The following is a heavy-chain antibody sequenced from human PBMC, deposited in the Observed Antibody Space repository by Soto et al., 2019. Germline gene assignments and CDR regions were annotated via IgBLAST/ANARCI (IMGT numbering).Heavy chain of an antibody. CDR3: AKEEDSQTLDY. Sequence: GASVKVSCRASWYTFRNCGISWVRQAPGQGLEWMGWISPFNGNIKYVQKFQGRVTMTTDTSTSVAYMELTSLRSDDTDVYYCAKEEDSQTLDYWGQGTLVTVSS. CDR1: WYTFRNCG. V-gene: IGHV1-18*01. CDR2: ISPFNGNI. J-gene: IGHJ4*02.